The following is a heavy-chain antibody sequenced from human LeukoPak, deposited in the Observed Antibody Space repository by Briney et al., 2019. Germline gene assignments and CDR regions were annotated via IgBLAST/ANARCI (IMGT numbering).Heavy chain of an antibody. CDR2: FHYSGSA. CDR1: GDSISSYH. J-gene: IGHJ4*02. CDR3: ARDIRSVGEILCFDY. Sequence: PSETLSLTCTVSGDSISSYHWSWIRQPPGKGLEWIAYFHYSGSATYNPSLKSRVTISMDTSKNQFSLKLSSVSPADTAVYYCARDIRSVGEILCFDYWGQGALVTVSS. D-gene: IGHD1-26*01. V-gene: IGHV4-59*01.